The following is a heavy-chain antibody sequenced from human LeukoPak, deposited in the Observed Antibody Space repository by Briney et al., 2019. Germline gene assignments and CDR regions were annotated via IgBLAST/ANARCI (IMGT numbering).Heavy chain of an antibody. CDR2: IRSKAYGRTT. CDR1: GFTFGDYA. J-gene: IGHJ3*02. CDR3: TRDPRGSYGPDAFDI. V-gene: IGHV3-49*04. Sequence: GGSLRLSCTASGFTFGDYAMSWVRQAPGKGLEWVGFIRSKAYGRTTEYAASVKGRFTISRDDFKSFAYLQMNSLKTEDTAVYYCTRDPRGSYGPDAFDIWGQGTMVTVSS. D-gene: IGHD1-26*01.